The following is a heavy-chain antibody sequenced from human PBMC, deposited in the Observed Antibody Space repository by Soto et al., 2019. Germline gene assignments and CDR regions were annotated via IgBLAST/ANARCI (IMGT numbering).Heavy chain of an antibody. CDR1: GGSISSGDYY. V-gene: IGHV4-30-4*01. Sequence: QVQLQESGPGLVKPSQTLSLTCTVSGGSISSGDYYWSWIRQPPGKGLEWIGYIYYSGSTYYNPSLKSRVTISVDTSKNQFSLKLSSVTAADTAVYYCARDHCSGGSCPGSYYYGMDVWGQGTTVTVSS. CDR3: ARDHCSGGSCPGSYYYGMDV. D-gene: IGHD2-15*01. J-gene: IGHJ6*02. CDR2: IYYSGST.